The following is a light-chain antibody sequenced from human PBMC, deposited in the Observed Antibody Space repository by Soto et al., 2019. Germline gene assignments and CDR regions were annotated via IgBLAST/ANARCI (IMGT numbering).Light chain of an antibody. J-gene: IGKJ4*01. CDR1: QDIRKY. Sequence: DIQMTQSPSSLSASVGDRVTITCQASQDIRKYLSWYQQKPGKAPKLLIYDASNLETGVPSRFSESGSGTDFTFAISRLQPEDIATYHCQQYHKLPLTFGGGTKVELK. CDR2: DAS. V-gene: IGKV1-33*01. CDR3: QQYHKLPLT.